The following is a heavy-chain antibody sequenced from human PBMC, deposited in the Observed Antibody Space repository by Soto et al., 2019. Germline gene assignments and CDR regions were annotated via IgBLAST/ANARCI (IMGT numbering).Heavy chain of an antibody. Sequence: PSETLSLTCTVSGVSISSYYWSWIRQPPGKALEWIGYIYNTGSTNYNPSLKGRVTISIDSSKNQFSLKLTSVTAADTAVYYCAMVQAAPHWVYYFGMDVWGQGTTVTVSS. CDR2: IYNTGST. CDR3: AMVQAAPHWVYYFGMDV. D-gene: IGHD2-15*01. V-gene: IGHV4-59*12. J-gene: IGHJ6*02. CDR1: GVSISSYY.